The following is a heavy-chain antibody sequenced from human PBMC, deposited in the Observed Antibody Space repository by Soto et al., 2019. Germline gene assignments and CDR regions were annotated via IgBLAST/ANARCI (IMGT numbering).Heavy chain of an antibody. D-gene: IGHD2-2*01. J-gene: IGHJ1*01. Sequence: GGFLSLCCAASGVHFTTYGMSWVRQGPGKGPLWVSPITPDGTGTYYADSVKCRFTTSRDNAKNTVYLQMSSLRAENTCVYCSERGGGKPHQPLLRGRGPWVPVS. CDR3: ERGGGKPHQPLL. V-gene: IGHV3-74*01. CDR2: ITPDGTGT. CDR1: GVHFTTYG.